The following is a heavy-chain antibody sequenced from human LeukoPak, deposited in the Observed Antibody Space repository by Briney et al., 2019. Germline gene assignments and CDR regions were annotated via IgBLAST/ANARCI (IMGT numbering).Heavy chain of an antibody. V-gene: IGHV1-3*01. J-gene: IGHJ5*02. D-gene: IGHD2-15*01. Sequence: ASVKVSCKASGYTFTSYAMHWVRQAPGQRLEWMGWINAGNGNTKYSQKSQGRVTITRDTSASTAYMELSSLRSEDTAVYYCASCRPFAPEECWFDPWGQGTLVTVSS. CDR1: GYTFTSYA. CDR2: INAGNGNT. CDR3: ASCRPFAPEECWFDP.